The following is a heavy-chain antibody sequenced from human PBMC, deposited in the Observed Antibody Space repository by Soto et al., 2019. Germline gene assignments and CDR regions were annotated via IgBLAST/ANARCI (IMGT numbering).Heavy chain of an antibody. Sequence: QVQLVESGGGVVQPGRSLRLSCAASGFTFSSYGMHWVRQAPGKGLEWVAVIWYDGSNKYYADSVKGRFTISRDNSKNTLYLQMNSLRAEDTAVYYCARATEYCSSPSCYAIPFDYWGQGTLVTVSS. CDR2: IWYDGSNK. D-gene: IGHD2-2*01. J-gene: IGHJ4*02. CDR3: ARATEYCSSPSCYAIPFDY. CDR1: GFTFSSYG. V-gene: IGHV3-33*01.